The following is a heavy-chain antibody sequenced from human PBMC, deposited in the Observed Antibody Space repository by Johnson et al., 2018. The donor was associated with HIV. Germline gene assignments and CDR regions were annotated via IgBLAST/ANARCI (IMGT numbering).Heavy chain of an antibody. V-gene: IGHV3-64*01. CDR2: ISSNGGST. Sequence: EKLVESGGGLVQPGGSLRLSCAASGFTFSSYAMHWVRQAPGKGLEYVSAISSNGGSTYYANSVKGRFTISRDNSKNTLYLQMNSLRAEDTAVYYCARGERFGGTQEAFDIWGQGTMVTVSS. CDR1: GFTFSSYA. D-gene: IGHD1-26*01. CDR3: ARGERFGGTQEAFDI. J-gene: IGHJ3*02.